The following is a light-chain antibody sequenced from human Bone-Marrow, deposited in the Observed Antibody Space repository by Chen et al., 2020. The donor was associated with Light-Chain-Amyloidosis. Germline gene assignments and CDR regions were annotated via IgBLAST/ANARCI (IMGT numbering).Light chain of an antibody. CDR2: DSD. V-gene: IGLV1-40*01. CDR3: QSYDTALLSLV. J-gene: IGLJ2*01. Sequence: QSVLTQPPSMSEAPGQRVTISCTGSRSNLGAGYDVHWYQQLPGTSPKLLIYDSDIRPAGVPDRFSASKCGTSASLSIAGLQVADEADYYCQSYDTALLSLVFGGGTKLTV. CDR1: RSNLGAGYD.